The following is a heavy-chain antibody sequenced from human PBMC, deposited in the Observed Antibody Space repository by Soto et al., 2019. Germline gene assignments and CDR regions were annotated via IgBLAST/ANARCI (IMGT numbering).Heavy chain of an antibody. CDR3: ARVPTSDPYQLLFDY. CDR1: GGTFSSYA. Sequence: ASVKVSCKASGGTFSSYAISWVRQAPGQGLEWMGGIIPIFGTANYAQKFQGRVTITADESTSTAYMELSSLRSEDTAVYYCARVPTSDPYQLLFDYWGQGTLVTVSS. CDR2: IIPIFGTA. D-gene: IGHD2-2*01. J-gene: IGHJ4*02. V-gene: IGHV1-69*13.